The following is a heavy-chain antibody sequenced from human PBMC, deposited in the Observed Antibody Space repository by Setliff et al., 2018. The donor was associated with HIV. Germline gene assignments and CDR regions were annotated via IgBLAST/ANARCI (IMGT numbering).Heavy chain of an antibody. Sequence: ASVKVSCKASTYTFSSYVINWVRQAPGQGLEWVGRISVYNGNTIYAQKLQGRVIMTTDTSTSTAYMELRSLRSDDTAMYYCATQRDIVMVPGQGGFDIWAQGIMVTVSS. J-gene: IGHJ3*02. CDR2: ISVYNGNT. D-gene: IGHD2-2*01. CDR3: ATQRDIVMVPGQGGFDI. CDR1: TYTFSSYV. V-gene: IGHV1-18*01.